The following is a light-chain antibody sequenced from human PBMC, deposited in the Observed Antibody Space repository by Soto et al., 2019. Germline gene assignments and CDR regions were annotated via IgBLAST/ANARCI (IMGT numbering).Light chain of an antibody. J-gene: IGKJ1*01. CDR2: KTS. CDR3: QQYNSYRA. V-gene: IGKV1-5*03. CDR1: QNVNIW. Sequence: DIQVTQSPSTLSAFVGDRVILTCRASQNVNIWLAWYQQRPRKAPKLLIYKTSSLESGVPSRFSGSGSGTEFTLTISSLETDDFGTYYCQQYNSYRAFGQGTKVEIK.